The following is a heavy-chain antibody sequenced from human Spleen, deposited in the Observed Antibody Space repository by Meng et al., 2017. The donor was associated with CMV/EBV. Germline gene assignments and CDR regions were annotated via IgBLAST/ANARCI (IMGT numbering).Heavy chain of an antibody. CDR3: AKAHYYGSGSSFDY. CDR1: GFTFSSYA. D-gene: IGHD3-10*01. CDR2: ISSTGSTV. Sequence: GESLKISCAASGFTFSSYAMSWVRQAPGKGLEWVSYISSTGSTVYYADSVKGRFTISRDNAKNSLYLQMNSLRAEDTAVYYCAKAHYYGSGSSFDYWGQGTLVTVSS. V-gene: IGHV3-48*04. J-gene: IGHJ4*02.